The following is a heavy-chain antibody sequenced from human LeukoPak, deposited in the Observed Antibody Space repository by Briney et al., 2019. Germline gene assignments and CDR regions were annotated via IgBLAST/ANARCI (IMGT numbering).Heavy chain of an antibody. Sequence: ASVKVSCKASGYTFTGYYMHWVRQAPGQGLEWMGWINPNSGGTNYAQKFQGGVTMTRDTSISTAYMELSRLRSDDTAVYYCARLVGPIVVVIAMAENWFDPWGQGTLVTVSS. D-gene: IGHD2-21*01. CDR1: GYTFTGYY. V-gene: IGHV1-2*02. CDR2: INPNSGGT. CDR3: ARLVGPIVVVIAMAENWFDP. J-gene: IGHJ5*02.